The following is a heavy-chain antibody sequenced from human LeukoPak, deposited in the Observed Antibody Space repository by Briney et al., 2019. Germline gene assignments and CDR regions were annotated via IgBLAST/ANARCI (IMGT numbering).Heavy chain of an antibody. CDR2: ISAYDGNT. CDR1: GYTFSSYG. J-gene: IGHJ4*02. V-gene: IGHV1-18*01. Sequence: ASVKVSCKASGYTFSSYGISWVRQAPGQGLEWMGWISAYDGNTNYAQKLQGRVTMTADTSTSTAYMELRSLRSDDTAVYYCARAVRGYSYAYLPYWGQGTLVTVSS. D-gene: IGHD5-18*01. CDR3: ARAVRGYSYAYLPY.